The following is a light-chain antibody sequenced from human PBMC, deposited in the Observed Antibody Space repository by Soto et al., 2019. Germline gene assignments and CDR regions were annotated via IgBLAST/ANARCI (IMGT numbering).Light chain of an antibody. Sequence: DVVMTQSPFSLPVALGQPASISCWSSHSLVYSDGNTYLSWFQQRPGHSPRRLIYKVSNRDSGVPGSFGGRGSGTVFTLNISRVEAGDVGLYYCLQSTHWPIPFGQGTRLDIK. CDR2: KVS. V-gene: IGKV2-30*01. CDR3: LQSTHWPIP. CDR1: HSLVYSDGNTY. J-gene: IGKJ5*01.